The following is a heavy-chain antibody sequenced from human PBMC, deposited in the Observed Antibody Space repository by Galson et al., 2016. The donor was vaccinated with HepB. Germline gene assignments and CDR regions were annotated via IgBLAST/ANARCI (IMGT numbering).Heavy chain of an antibody. Sequence: SLRLSCAASGFAFSSHWMHWVRQAPGKGLMWVARINSGGTISNYADSVKGRFTISRDNAKNTLYLEMNSLRAEDTAVYNCVRDQYVVPATAYYWFDPWGQGTLVTVSS. CDR1: GFAFSSHW. CDR3: VRDQYVVPATAYYWFDP. J-gene: IGHJ5*02. D-gene: IGHD2-21*01. CDR2: INSGGTIS. V-gene: IGHV3-74*01.